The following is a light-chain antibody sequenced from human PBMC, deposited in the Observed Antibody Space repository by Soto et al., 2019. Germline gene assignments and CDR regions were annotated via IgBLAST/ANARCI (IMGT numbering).Light chain of an antibody. V-gene: IGKV1-6*01. CDR2: VAS. CDR1: QVIKND. CDR3: QQSYSSPTT. Sequence: AIQMTQSPSSLSASVGETVTITCRASQVIKNDLSWYQQRPGRDPKIMIYVASNLQSGVPSRFSGSGSGTDCTLTISSLQTEDFATYYCQQSYSSPTTFGQGTKVDIK. J-gene: IGKJ1*01.